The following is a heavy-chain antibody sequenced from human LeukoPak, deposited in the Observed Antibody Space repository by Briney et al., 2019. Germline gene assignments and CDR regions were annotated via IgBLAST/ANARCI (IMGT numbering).Heavy chain of an antibody. V-gene: IGHV4-4*07. J-gene: IGHJ4*02. Sequence: SETLSLTCTVSGGSISNYYWNWIRQPAGKGLEWIGRIYGSGSPNYNPLLNSRITISLDKSKNQFALELSSVTAADTAVYYCARGTYDSSDYFTIDYWGQGTLVTVSS. D-gene: IGHD3-22*01. CDR3: ARGTYDSSDYFTIDY. CDR2: IYGSGSP. CDR1: GGSISNYY.